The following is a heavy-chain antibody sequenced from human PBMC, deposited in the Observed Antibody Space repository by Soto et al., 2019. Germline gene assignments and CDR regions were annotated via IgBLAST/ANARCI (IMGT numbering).Heavy chain of an antibody. V-gene: IGHV1-69*06. D-gene: IGHD6-19*01. J-gene: IGHJ3*02. CDR1: GGTFXSXX. CDR2: VIPMFDSE. Sequence: QVQLVQSGXEVKXPGSVXVSCTASGGTFXSXXXXXXXXXXXXXLEWMGGVIPMFDSEIYAQKFQGRVTITADKSTSXAYMXLSSLNSEDXAVXXXAXXXXXXGXAVAPWAFDIWGQGTMVTVSS. CDR3: AXXXXXXGXAVAPWAFDI.